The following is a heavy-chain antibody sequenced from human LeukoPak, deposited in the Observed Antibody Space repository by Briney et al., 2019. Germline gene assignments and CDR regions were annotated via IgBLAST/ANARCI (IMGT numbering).Heavy chain of an antibody. CDR3: ASRIRDTAMVNVY. V-gene: IGHV1-2*02. CDR2: INPNSGGT. D-gene: IGHD5-18*01. Sequence: ASEKVSCKASGYTFTGYYMHWVRQAPGQGLEWMGWINPNSGGTNYAQKFQGRVTMTRDTSISTAYMELSRLRSDDTAVYYCASRIRDTAMVNVYWGQGTLVTVSS. J-gene: IGHJ4*02. CDR1: GYTFTGYY.